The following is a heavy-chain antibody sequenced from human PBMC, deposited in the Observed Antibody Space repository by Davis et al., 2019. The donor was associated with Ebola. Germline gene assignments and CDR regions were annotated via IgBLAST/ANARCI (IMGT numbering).Heavy chain of an antibody. CDR1: GGSFSGYY. CDR2: INHSGSP. CDR3: ARGPSSNIVVVAAAPSGAFDI. V-gene: IGHV4-34*01. J-gene: IGHJ3*02. Sequence: MPSETLSLTFAVYGGSFSGYYWSWIRQPPGKGLEWIGEINHSGSPKYNPSLKSRVPISVDTSKNQFPLKVRSVTAADTAVYYCARGPSSNIVVVAAAPSGAFDIWGQGTMVTVSS. D-gene: IGHD2-2*01.